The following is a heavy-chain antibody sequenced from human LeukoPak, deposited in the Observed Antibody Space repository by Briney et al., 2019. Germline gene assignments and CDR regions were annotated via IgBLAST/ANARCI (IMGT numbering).Heavy chain of an antibody. V-gene: IGHV3-21*01. CDR1: GFTISSYS. D-gene: IGHD5-18*01. CDR3: ARAGRAMVSLYYMDF. Sequence: GGSLRLSCAASGFTISSYSMNGVRQAPGKGLEWVSSISSSSSYIYYADSVKGRFTISRDNAKNSLYLQMNSLRAEDTAVYYCARAGRAMVSLYYMDFWGEGTTVTVSS. CDR2: ISSSSSYI. J-gene: IGHJ6*03.